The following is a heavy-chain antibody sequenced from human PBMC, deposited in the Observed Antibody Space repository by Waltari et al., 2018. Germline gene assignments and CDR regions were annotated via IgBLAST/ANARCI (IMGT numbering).Heavy chain of an antibody. J-gene: IGHJ4*02. CDR3: ATKRESSASGFDY. CDR2: VHTNGDT. CDR1: GGSISSGSYY. V-gene: IGHV4-61*02. Sequence: QIQLQESGPGLVKPSQTLSLTCTVSGGSISSGSYYWSWIRQPAGKGLEWIGRVHTNGDTYYNPSLKSRVTISVDTSKNQFSLKLSSVTAADTAVYYCATKRESSASGFDYWGQGTLVTVSS. D-gene: IGHD6-19*01.